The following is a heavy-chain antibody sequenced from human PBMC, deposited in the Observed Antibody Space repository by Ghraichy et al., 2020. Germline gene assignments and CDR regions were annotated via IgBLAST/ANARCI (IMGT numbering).Heavy chain of an antibody. V-gene: IGHV4-39*02. CDR2: IYYYGNT. J-gene: IGHJ3*02. CDR1: GGSISSSSYF. CDR3: ARDENIVVVTAARAFDI. Sequence: GSLRLSCTVSGGSISSSSYFWGWIRQPPGKGLEWIGSIYYYGNTYYNPSLKSRVTKSVDTSKNQFSLKLSSVTAADTAVYYCARDENIVVVTAARAFDIWAPGTVVTVSS. D-gene: IGHD2-21*02.